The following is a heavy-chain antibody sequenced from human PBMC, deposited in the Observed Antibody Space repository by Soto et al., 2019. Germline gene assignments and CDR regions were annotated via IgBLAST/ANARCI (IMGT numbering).Heavy chain of an antibody. V-gene: IGHV4-31*03. D-gene: IGHD1-20*01. CDR3: ARDNRITVNPANVAEGMEV. CDR2: VYHSGGT. CDR1: GDSVSGGGYY. Sequence: TLSHTCTVSGDSVSGGGYYWGWVRQRPGKGLEWIGCVYHSGGTHYNPSLNGRLTISVDKSKNQFYLRLTSVTAADTAVYYCARDNRITVNPANVAEGMEVLGTGPTVT. J-gene: IGHJ6*04.